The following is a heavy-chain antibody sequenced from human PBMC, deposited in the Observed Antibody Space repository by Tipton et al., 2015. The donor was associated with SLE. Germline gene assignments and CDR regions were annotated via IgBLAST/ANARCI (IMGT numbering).Heavy chain of an antibody. D-gene: IGHD3-22*01. CDR2: IYHNGNT. CDR3: ARDFGSSSGAFDI. J-gene: IGHJ3*02. V-gene: IGHV4-4*02. Sequence: GLVKPSGTLSLTCAVSGGPIVRSNWWNWVRQTPEKGLEWIGQIYHNGNTTYNPSLKSRVTISRDISRNQLSLKLSSVTAADTAVYYCARDFGSSSGAFDILGQGTMVTFS. CDR1: GGPIVRSNW.